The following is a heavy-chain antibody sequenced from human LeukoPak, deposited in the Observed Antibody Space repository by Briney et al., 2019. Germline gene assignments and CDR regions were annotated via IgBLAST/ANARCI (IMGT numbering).Heavy chain of an antibody. CDR1: GGSISSGGYY. CDR2: IYYSGST. V-gene: IGHV4-31*03. Sequence: SQTLSLTCTVSGGSISSGGYYWSWIRQHPGKGLEWIGYIYYSGSTYYNPSLKSRVTISVDTSKSQFSLKLSSVTAADTAVYYCARELIYDSRIDYWGQGTLVTVSS. CDR3: ARELIYDSRIDY. D-gene: IGHD3-22*01. J-gene: IGHJ4*02.